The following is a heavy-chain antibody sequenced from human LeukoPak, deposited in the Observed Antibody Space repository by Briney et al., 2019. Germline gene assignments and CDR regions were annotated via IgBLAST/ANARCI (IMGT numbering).Heavy chain of an antibody. V-gene: IGHV4-59*08. J-gene: IGHJ6*03. Sequence: MSSETLSLTCTVSGGSISSYYWSWIRQPPGKGLEWIGYIYYSGSTNYNPSLKSRVTISVDTSKNQFSLKLSSVTAADTALYYCARLGTARSFYYMDVWGKGATGTISS. CDR2: IYYSGST. CDR3: ARLGTARSFYYMDV. CDR1: GGSISSYY. D-gene: IGHD5-18*01.